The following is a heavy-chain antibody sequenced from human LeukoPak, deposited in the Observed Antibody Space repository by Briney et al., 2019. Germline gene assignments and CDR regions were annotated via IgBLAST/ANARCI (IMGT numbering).Heavy chain of an antibody. CDR1: GFTFSDYY. D-gene: IGHD6-6*01. V-gene: IGHV3-11*03. CDR2: ISSSSSYT. J-gene: IGHJ4*02. Sequence: GGSLRLSCAASGFTFSDYYMSWIRQAPGKGLEWVSYISSSSSYTNYADSVKGRFTISRDNAKNSLYLQMNSLRSEDTAVYYCAARSSDFDYWGQGTLVTVSS. CDR3: AARSSDFDY.